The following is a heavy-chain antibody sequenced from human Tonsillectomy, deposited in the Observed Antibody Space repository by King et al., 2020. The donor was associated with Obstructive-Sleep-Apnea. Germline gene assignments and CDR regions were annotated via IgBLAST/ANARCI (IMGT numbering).Heavy chain of an antibody. V-gene: IGHV3-30*04. D-gene: IGHD3-10*01. J-gene: IGHJ4*02. CDR1: GFTFSSYA. Sequence: VQLVESGGGVVQPGRSLRLSCAASGFTFSSYAMHWVRQAPGKGLEWVTVISYDGSNKYYAASVQGRFTISRDNSKNTLYLQMNSLRAEDTAVYFCARDLGFGDLSFDYWGQGTLVTVSS. CDR3: ARDLGFGDLSFDY. CDR2: ISYDGSNK.